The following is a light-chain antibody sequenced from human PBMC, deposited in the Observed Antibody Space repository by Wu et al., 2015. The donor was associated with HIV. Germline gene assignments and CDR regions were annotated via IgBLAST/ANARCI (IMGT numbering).Light chain of an antibody. J-gene: IGKJ4*01. CDR2: DTS. CDR3: QHYGSSLIT. Sequence: EIVLTQSPATLSLSPGERATLSCRASQSISSYLAWYQQKPGQAPRLLIYDTSNRATGIPARFSGSGSGTDFTLTISSLEPEDFAVYYCQHYGSSLITFGGGTKVDIK. CDR1: QSISSY. V-gene: IGKV3-11*01.